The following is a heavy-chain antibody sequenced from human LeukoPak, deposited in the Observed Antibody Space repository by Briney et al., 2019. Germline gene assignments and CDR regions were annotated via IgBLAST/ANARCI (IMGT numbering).Heavy chain of an antibody. CDR2: ISGNSGGI. CDR1: GFTFEDYA. Sequence: GGSLRLSCAASGFTFEDYAMHWVRQAPGKGLEWVSGISGNSGGIAYADSVRGRFTISRDNAKTSLSMQMNSLRAEDTDLYYCATGPGYRYARPIASWGPGNLVTVSS. CDR3: ATGPGYRYARPIAS. J-gene: IGHJ4*02. D-gene: IGHD5-18*01. V-gene: IGHV3-9*01.